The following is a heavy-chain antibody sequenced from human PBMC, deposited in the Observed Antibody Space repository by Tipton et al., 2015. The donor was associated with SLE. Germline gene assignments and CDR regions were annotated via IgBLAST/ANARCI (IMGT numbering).Heavy chain of an antibody. D-gene: IGHD6-19*01. J-gene: IGHJ4*02. CDR3: ATHVTHSSGWYFDY. CDR1: GFTFSSYG. V-gene: IGHV3-30*02. Sequence: SLRLSCAASGFTFSSYGMHWVRQAPGKGLEWVAFIRYDGSNKYYADSVKGRFTISRDNSKNTLYLQMNSLRAEDTAVYYCATHVTHSSGWYFDYWGQGTLVTVSS. CDR2: IRYDGSNK.